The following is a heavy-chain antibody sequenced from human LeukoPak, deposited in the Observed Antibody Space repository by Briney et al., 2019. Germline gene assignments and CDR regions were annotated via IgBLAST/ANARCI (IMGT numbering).Heavy chain of an antibody. CDR1: VFTFRSHS. D-gene: IGHD2-15*01. CDR2: ISNSSSYI. Sequence: PGRSLRLSCAASVFTFRSHSMNCVRHAPGKGLEWVSSISNSSSYIYYADSLEGRYTISRDNPKNSLYLQMNRLRAEDTDVYYCARGPGYCSGGSCYWGQGTLVTVSS. CDR3: ARGPGYCSGGSCY. J-gene: IGHJ4*02. V-gene: IGHV3-21*01.